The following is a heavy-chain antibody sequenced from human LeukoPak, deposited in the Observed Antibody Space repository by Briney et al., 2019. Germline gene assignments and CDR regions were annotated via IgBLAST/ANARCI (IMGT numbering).Heavy chain of an antibody. V-gene: IGHV4-34*01. CDR2: INHSGST. Sequence: SETLSLTCAVYGGSFSGYYWSWIRQPPGKGLEWIGEINHSGSTNYNSSLKSRVTISVDTSKNQFSLKLSSVTAADTAVYYCASRVGAISFWFDPWGQGTLVTVSS. CDR1: GGSFSGYY. D-gene: IGHD1-26*01. J-gene: IGHJ5*02. CDR3: ASRVGAISFWFDP.